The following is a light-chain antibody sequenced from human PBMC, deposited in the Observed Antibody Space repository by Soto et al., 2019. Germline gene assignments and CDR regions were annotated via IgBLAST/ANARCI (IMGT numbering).Light chain of an antibody. CDR2: GAS. V-gene: IGKV3-15*01. CDR1: QSVNSN. CDR3: QQYKDWPRT. Sequence: IVMTQSPATLSVPPGERATLSCRASQSVNSNLAWYQQKPGQAPRILIYGASTRATAIPARFSGSGSGTEFTLTISSMQSEDCAVYYCQQYKDWPRTFGEGTKVEIK. J-gene: IGKJ4*01.